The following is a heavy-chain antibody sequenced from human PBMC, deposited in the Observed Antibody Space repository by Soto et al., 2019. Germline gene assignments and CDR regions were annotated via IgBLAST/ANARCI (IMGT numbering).Heavy chain of an antibody. V-gene: IGHV3-15*01. CDR1: GFSFSNAW. Sequence: EVQLVESGGDFVKPGGSLRVSCAVSGFSFSNAWMSWVRQAPGKGLEWVGRIKSRAEGGTTDYTAPVKGRFTISRDDSKNTVFLQMNSLKTEDTAVYYCTAHLGEFFPLDYWGQGTLVTVSS. J-gene: IGHJ4*02. CDR2: IKSRAEGGTT. D-gene: IGHD3-16*01. CDR3: TAHLGEFFPLDY.